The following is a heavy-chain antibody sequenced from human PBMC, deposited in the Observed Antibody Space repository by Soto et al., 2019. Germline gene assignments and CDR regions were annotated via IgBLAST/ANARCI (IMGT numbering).Heavy chain of an antibody. CDR2: ISESGST. D-gene: IGHD1-1*01. CDR1: GQSFSGHP. J-gene: IGHJ4*02. V-gene: IGHV4-34*01. CDR3: ARGSGIVALPGELEDVNYDF. Sequence: QVQLQQWGAGLVKPSETLSLSCAVYGQSFSGHPWAWIRQPPGKGLEWIGEISESGSTYYNPSLKSRVTISTDTSKNQFALKLNSVTAAATAAYFCARGSGIVALPGELEDVNYDFWGQGTLVNVSS.